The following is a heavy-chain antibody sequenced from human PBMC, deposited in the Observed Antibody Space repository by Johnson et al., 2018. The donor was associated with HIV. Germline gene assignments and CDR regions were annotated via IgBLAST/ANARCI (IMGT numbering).Heavy chain of an antibody. D-gene: IGHD2-8*02. CDR3: GRESTGAGTAFDI. J-gene: IGHJ3*02. CDR2: INQDGSDK. CDR1: GFTFGDYT. V-gene: IGHV3-7*01. Sequence: MQLVESGGGLVQPGRSLRLSCTASGFTFGDYTMTWVRQAPGKGLEWVANINQDGSDKYYVDSVKGRFTISRDNAQNSLYLQMNSLRAEDTAVYYCGRESTGAGTAFDIWGQGTMVTVSS.